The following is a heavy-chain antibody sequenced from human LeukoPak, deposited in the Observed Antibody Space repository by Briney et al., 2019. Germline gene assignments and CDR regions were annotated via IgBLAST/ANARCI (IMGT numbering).Heavy chain of an antibody. CDR1: GYTFTSYY. V-gene: IGHV1-46*01. CDR3: ARSLSLQQGRTIFGVVIENSWFDP. D-gene: IGHD3-3*01. Sequence: ASVKVSCKASGYTFTSYYLHWVRQAPGQGLEWMGVITASGGGTTYAQKFQGRVTMTRDTSTSTVYMELSSLRSEDTAVYYCARSLSLQQGRTIFGVVIENSWFDPWGQGTLVTVSS. CDR2: ITASGGGT. J-gene: IGHJ5*02.